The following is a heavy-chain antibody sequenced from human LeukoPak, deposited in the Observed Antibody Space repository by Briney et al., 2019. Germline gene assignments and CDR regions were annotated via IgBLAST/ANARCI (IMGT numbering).Heavy chain of an antibody. D-gene: IGHD6-13*01. CDR3: ARGLVEGSSSWYGGPYFDY. Sequence: QPGGSLRLSCAASGFTVSSSYMSWVRQAPGKGLEWVSVIYSGGSTYYADSVKGRFTISRDNSKNTLYLQMNSLRAEDTAVYYCARGLVEGSSSWYGGPYFDYWGQGTLVTVSS. V-gene: IGHV3-66*01. CDR2: IYSGGST. CDR1: GFTVSSSY. J-gene: IGHJ4*02.